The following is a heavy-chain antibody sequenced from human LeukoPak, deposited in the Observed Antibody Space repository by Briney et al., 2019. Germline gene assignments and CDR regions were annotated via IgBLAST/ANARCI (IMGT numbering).Heavy chain of an antibody. CDR3: ARADCSGSTCYLRRSWFDP. V-gene: IGHV3-21*01. J-gene: IGHJ5*02. Sequence: GGSLRLSCAASGFTFSNFDMNWVRQAPGKGLEWVSSISTSSRYIYYRDSVKGRFTISRDAAKNSLYLQMNSLRVEDTAVYYCARADCSGSTCYLRRSWFDPWGQGTLVTVSS. D-gene: IGHD2-2*01. CDR1: GFTFSNFD. CDR2: ISTSSRYI.